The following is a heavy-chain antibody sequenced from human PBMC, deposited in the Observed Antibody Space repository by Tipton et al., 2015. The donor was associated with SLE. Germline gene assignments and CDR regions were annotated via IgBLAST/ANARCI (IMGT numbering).Heavy chain of an antibody. V-gene: IGHV4-59*01. CDR3: AKGGYYGSGSWYGMDV. D-gene: IGHD3-10*01. Sequence: TLSLTCAVYGGSFSGYYGSWIRQPPGKGLEWVGYVYSSGSSDYNPSLSSRVTISLDTSKKQFSLRLKSATAADTAVYYCAKGGYYGSGSWYGMDVWGQGTTVTVSS. CDR2: VYSSGSS. J-gene: IGHJ6*02. CDR1: GGSFSGYY.